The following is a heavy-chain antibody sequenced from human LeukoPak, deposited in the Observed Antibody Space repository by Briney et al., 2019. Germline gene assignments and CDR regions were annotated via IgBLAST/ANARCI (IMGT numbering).Heavy chain of an antibody. V-gene: IGHV4-30-4*08. CDR3: ARGSRRRGATSY. CDR2: IYYSGST. J-gene: IGHJ1*01. D-gene: IGHD1-26*01. CDR1: GGSISSGDYY. Sequence: SETLXLTCTVSGGSISSGDYYWGWVRQPPGXGLGWIGYIYYSGSTYYNPSLKRRVTISVDTSKNQFSLKLSSVTAADTAVYYCARGSRRRGATSYWGQGTLVTVSS.